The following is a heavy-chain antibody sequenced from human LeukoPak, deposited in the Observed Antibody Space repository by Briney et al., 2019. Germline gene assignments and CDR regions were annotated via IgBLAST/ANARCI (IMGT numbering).Heavy chain of an antibody. CDR1: GLTFDDYA. Sequence: GGSLRLPCAASGLTFDDYAMHWVRQAPGKGLEWVSGISWNSGSIGYADSVKGRFTISRDNAKDSLYLQMNSLRAEDTALYFCAKDAVVRGVRPYYFDYWGLGTLVTVSS. D-gene: IGHD3-10*01. CDR2: ISWNSGSI. J-gene: IGHJ4*02. V-gene: IGHV3-9*01. CDR3: AKDAVVRGVRPYYFDY.